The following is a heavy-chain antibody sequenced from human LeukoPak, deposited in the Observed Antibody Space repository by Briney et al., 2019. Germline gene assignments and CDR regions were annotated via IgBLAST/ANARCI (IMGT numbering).Heavy chain of an antibody. J-gene: IGHJ4*02. D-gene: IGHD2-2*01. V-gene: IGHV1-18*01. CDR2: ISPYSGST. CDR1: GYTFTSYG. Sequence: GASVKVSCKASGYTFTSYGVSWVRQAPGQGLEWMGWISPYSGSTNYAQKLQGRVTMSTDTSTSTAYMELRSLRSDDTAVYYCARDPDIIPVPAAMINDYWGQGTLVAVSS. CDR3: ARDPDIIPVPAAMINDY.